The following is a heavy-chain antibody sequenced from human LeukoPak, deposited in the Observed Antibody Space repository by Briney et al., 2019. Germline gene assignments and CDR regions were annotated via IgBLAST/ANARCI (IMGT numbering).Heavy chain of an antibody. J-gene: IGHJ4*02. CDR3: ARGAWTAYYLDY. CDR2: ISYDGSNK. CDR1: GFTSSSYA. V-gene: IGHV3-30-3*01. Sequence: GGSLRLSCAASGFTSSSYAMHWVRQAPGKGLEWVAVISYDGSNKYYADSVKGRFTISRDNAKNTVYLQMNSLRAEDTAVYYCARGAWTAYYLDYWGQGTLVTVSS. D-gene: IGHD3/OR15-3a*01.